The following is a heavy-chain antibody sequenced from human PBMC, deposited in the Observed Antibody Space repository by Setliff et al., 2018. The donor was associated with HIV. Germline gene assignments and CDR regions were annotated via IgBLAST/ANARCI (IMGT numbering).Heavy chain of an antibody. CDR3: ARAPYYDSSGYYFYYYYYYMDV. D-gene: IGHD3-22*01. CDR1: GGPISSGGYY. CDR2: IYYSGST. V-gene: IGHV4-31*03. Sequence: SETLSLTCTVSGGPISSGGYYWSWIRQHPGKGLEWIGYIYYSGSTYYNPSLKSRVTISVDTSKNQFSLKLSSVTAADTAVYYCARAPYYDSSGYYFYYYYYYMDVWGKGTTVTVSS. J-gene: IGHJ6*03.